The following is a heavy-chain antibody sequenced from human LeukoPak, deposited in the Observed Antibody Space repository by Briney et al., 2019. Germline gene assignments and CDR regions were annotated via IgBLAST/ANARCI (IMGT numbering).Heavy chain of an antibody. Sequence: SETLSLTCAVYGGSFSGYYWSWIRQPPGKGLEWIGEINHSGSTNYNPSLKSRVTISVDTSKNQFSLKLSSVTAADTAVYYCARIPIVVVVAAIIDAFDIWGQGTMVTVSS. V-gene: IGHV4-34*01. CDR2: INHSGST. CDR1: GGSFSGYY. D-gene: IGHD2-15*01. CDR3: ARIPIVVVVAAIIDAFDI. J-gene: IGHJ3*02.